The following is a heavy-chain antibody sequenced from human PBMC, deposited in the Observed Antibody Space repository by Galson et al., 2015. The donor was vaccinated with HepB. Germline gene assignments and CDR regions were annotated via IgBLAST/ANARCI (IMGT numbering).Heavy chain of an antibody. CDR1: EFTFSSYG. J-gene: IGHJ4*02. CDR2: ISYDGSNK. D-gene: IGHD2-21*01. V-gene: IGHV3-30*18. CDR3: AKGPDLSCGDCPIDY. Sequence: SLRLSCAASEFTFSSYGMHWVRQAPGKGLEWVAVISYDGSNKYYADSVKGRFTISRDNSKNTLYLQMNSLRAEDTAVYYCAKGPDLSCGDCPIDYWGQGTLVTVAS.